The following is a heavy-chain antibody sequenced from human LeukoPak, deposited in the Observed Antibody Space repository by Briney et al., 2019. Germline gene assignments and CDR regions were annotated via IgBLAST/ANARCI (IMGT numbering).Heavy chain of an antibody. D-gene: IGHD6-19*01. CDR1: GYTFTSFG. CDR3: ARGSVGIAVAGDFDY. V-gene: IGHV1-18*01. J-gene: IGHJ4*02. CDR2: ISAYNGNT. Sequence: ASVKVSCKASGYTFTSFGISWVRQAPGQGLEWMGWISAYNGNTNYAQRLQGRVTMTTDTSTSTAYMELRSLRSDDTAVYYCARGSVGIAVAGDFDYWGQGTLVTVSS.